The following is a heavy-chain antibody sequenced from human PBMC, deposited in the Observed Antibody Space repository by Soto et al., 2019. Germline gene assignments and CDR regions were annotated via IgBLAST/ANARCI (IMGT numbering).Heavy chain of an antibody. CDR2: IKQDGTEK. Sequence: SLILSWASSGITTSTYWMGWFRQAPGRGLEWVATIKQDGTEKYYMDSLKGRFTISRDNAINSLYLQMSSLRAEDTAVYFCVTGDHADYWGQGTLVTVSS. J-gene: IGHJ4*02. V-gene: IGHV3-7*03. D-gene: IGHD3-10*01. CDR3: VTGDHADY. CDR1: GITTSTYW.